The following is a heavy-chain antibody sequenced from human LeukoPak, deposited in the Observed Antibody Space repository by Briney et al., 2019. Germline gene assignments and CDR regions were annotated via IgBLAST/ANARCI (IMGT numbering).Heavy chain of an antibody. D-gene: IGHD6-13*01. CDR1: GFTFSSYW. CDR2: IKKDGSEK. Sequence: GGSLRLSCAASGFTFSSYWMSWVRQAPGKGLEWVANIKKDGSEKYYLDSVRGRFTISRDNAKTSLYLQMNSLRAEDTAVYYCARGVIAAGGNDFDYWGQGTLVTVSS. V-gene: IGHV3-7*03. CDR3: ARGVIAAGGNDFDY. J-gene: IGHJ4*02.